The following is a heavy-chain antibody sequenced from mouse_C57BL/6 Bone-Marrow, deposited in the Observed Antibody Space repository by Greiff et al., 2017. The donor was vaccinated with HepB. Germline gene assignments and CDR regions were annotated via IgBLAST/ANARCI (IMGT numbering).Heavy chain of an antibody. D-gene: IGHD2-4*01. Sequence: VQLQQSGAELARPGASVKMSCKASGYTFTSYTMHWVKQRPGQGLEWIGYINPSSGYTKYNQKFKDKATLTADKSSSTAYMQLSSLTSEDSAVYYGARLNYDYDRAWFAYWGQGTLVTVSA. J-gene: IGHJ3*01. V-gene: IGHV1-4*01. CDR3: ARLNYDYDRAWFAY. CDR1: GYTFTSYT. CDR2: INPSSGYT.